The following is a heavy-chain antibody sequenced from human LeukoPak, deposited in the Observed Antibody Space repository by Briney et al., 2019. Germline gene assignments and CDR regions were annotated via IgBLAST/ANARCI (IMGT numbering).Heavy chain of an antibody. V-gene: IGHV3-30*18. J-gene: IGHJ4*02. CDR3: VKTPRELVTIDY. CDR2: ISYDGSNK. CDR1: GFTFSSHG. D-gene: IGHD6-13*01. Sequence: PGGSLRLSCATSGFTFSSHGIHWVRQAPGKGLEWVAVISYDGSNKYYADSVKGRFTISRDNSKSTLYLQMNSLRVEDTAVYYCVKTPRELVTIDYWGQGTLVTVSS.